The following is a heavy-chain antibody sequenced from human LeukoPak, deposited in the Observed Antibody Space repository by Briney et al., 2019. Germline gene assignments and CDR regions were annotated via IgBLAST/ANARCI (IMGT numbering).Heavy chain of an antibody. V-gene: IGHV3-23*01. D-gene: IGHD6-13*01. J-gene: IGHJ4*02. Sequence: PGGSLRLSCAASGFTFNTYAMSWVRQAPGKGLEWVSTISGSGSSTSYADSVKGRFTISRDNSKNTLYLQMNSLRGEDTAIYYCAKDRRAYNSRWYPGFDYWGQGTLVTVSS. CDR2: ISGSGSST. CDR3: AKDRRAYNSRWYPGFDY. CDR1: GFTFNTYA.